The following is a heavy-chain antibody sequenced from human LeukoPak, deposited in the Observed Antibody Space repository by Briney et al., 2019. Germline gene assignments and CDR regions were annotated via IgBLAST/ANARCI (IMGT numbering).Heavy chain of an antibody. CDR3: ARAAITIFGVVISTDFDY. V-gene: IGHV1-18*01. D-gene: IGHD3-3*01. CDR1: GYTFTSYG. Sequence: GVSVKVSCKDSGYTFTSYGISWVRQAPGQGLEWMGWISAYNGDTNYAQKLQGRVTMTIDTSTSTAYMELRSLRSDDTAVYYCARAAITIFGVVISTDFDYWGQGTLVTVSS. CDR2: ISAYNGDT. J-gene: IGHJ4*02.